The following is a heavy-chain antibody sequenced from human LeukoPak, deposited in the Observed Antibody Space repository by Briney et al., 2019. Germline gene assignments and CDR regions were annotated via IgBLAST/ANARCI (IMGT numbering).Heavy chain of an antibody. V-gene: IGHV1-18*01. D-gene: IGHD6-13*01. Sequence: ASVKVSCKASGYTFTSYGISWVRQAPGQGLEWMGWISAYNGNTNYAQKLQGRVTMTTDTSTSTAYMELRSLRSDDTAVYYCAREPAAAGRGNWFDPWGQGTLVTVSS. CDR2: ISAYNGNT. CDR1: GYTFTSYG. J-gene: IGHJ5*02. CDR3: AREPAAAGRGNWFDP.